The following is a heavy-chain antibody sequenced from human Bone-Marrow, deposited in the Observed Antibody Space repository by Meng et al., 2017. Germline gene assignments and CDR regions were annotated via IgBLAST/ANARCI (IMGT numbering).Heavy chain of an antibody. CDR1: GDSRSSSSYY. CDR3: ARHMGMSTIINLFDF. V-gene: IGHV4-39*01. D-gene: IGHD5-24*01. Sequence: QLQLQESGPGLVKPSETLSLTCTVSGDSRSSSSYYWGWIRQPPGKGLEWIGSIYYSGSTYYNPSLKSRITISVDTSKNQFSLKLSSVTAADTAVYYCARHMGMSTIINLFDFWGQGALVTVSS. J-gene: IGHJ4*02. CDR2: IYYSGST.